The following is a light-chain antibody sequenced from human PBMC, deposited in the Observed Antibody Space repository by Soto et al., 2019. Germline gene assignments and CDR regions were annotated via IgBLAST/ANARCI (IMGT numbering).Light chain of an antibody. CDR3: VSFTSRTTYV. Sequence: QSALTQPASVSASPGQSITISCTGTSSDVGGSNFVSWYQQHPGKPPKLIIYDVATRPSGVSNRFSGSKSGSTASLIISRLHTEDEADYYCVSFTSRTTYVFGSGTKVTVL. V-gene: IGLV2-14*03. J-gene: IGLJ1*01. CDR2: DVA. CDR1: SSDVGGSNF.